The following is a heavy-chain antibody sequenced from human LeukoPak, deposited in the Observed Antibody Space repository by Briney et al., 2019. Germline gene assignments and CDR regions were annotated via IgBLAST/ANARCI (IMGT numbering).Heavy chain of an antibody. J-gene: IGHJ4*02. CDR2: IYHSGST. D-gene: IGHD4/OR15-4a*01. CDR3: ARTSSEGLTELDY. CDR1: GGSISSSNW. Sequence: PSGTLSLTCAVSGGSISSSNWWSWVRQPPGKGLEWIGEIYHSGSTNYNPSLKSRVTISVDKSKNQFSLKLSSVTAADTAVYYCARTSSEGLTELDYWGQGTLVTVSS. V-gene: IGHV4-4*02.